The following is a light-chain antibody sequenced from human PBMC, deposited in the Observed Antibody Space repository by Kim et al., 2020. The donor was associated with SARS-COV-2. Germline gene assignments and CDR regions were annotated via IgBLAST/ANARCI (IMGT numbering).Light chain of an antibody. CDR1: QSISSW. Sequence: DIQMTQSPSTLSASVGDRVTITCRASQSISSWLAWYQQKPGKAPKLLIYKASSLESGVPSRFSGSGSGTEFTLTISSLQPDDFATYYCKQYGTWTFGQGTKVDIK. J-gene: IGKJ1*01. CDR2: KAS. CDR3: KQYGTWT. V-gene: IGKV1-5*03.